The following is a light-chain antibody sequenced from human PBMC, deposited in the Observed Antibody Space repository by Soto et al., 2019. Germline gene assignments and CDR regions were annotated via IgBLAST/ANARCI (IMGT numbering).Light chain of an antibody. Sequence: QSVLTQPPSASGSPGQSVTISCTGTSSDVGGYNYVSWYQQHPGKAPKLMIYEVSKRPSGVPDRFSGSKSGNTASLTVSGLQAEDEAHYYCSSYAGSNNFVFGTG. CDR2: EVS. CDR1: SSDVGGYNY. J-gene: IGLJ1*01. V-gene: IGLV2-8*01. CDR3: SSYAGSNNFV.